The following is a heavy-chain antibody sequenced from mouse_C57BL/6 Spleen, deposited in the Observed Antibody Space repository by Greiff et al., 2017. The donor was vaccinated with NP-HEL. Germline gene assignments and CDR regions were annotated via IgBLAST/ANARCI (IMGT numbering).Heavy chain of an antibody. J-gene: IGHJ3*01. Sequence: VQLQQPGAELVRPGTSVKLSCKASGYTFTSYWMHWVKQRPGQGLEWIGVIDPSDSYTNYNQKFKGKATLTVDTSSSTAYMQLSSLTSEDSAVYYCARGGAAGFAYWGQGTLVTVSA. V-gene: IGHV1-59*01. CDR3: ARGGAAGFAY. CDR2: IDPSDSYT. CDR1: GYTFTSYW.